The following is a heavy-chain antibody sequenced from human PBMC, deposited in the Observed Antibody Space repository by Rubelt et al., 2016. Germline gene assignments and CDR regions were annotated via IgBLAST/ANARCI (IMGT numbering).Heavy chain of an antibody. D-gene: IGHD2-21*01. Sequence: EVQVVESGGGLGKPGGSLRLSCAASGFTFSSYSMSWVRQAPGKGLEWVSAISGSAGMTYYSDSVKGRFAISRDNSKNTLYLQMNSLRAEDTAVYYCSRDVAAGLDYWGQGTLVTVSS. CDR3: SRDVAAGLDY. CDR1: GFTFSSYS. J-gene: IGHJ4*02. CDR2: ISGSAGMT. V-gene: IGHV3-23*04.